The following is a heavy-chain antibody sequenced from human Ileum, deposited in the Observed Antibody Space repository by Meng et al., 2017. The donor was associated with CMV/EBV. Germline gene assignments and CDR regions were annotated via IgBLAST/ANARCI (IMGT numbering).Heavy chain of an antibody. CDR2: IKSDGDSI. CDR1: GFSFSSYW. CDR3: TRVEFGVGNDH. V-gene: IGHV3-74*01. D-gene: IGHD3-3*01. J-gene: IGHJ4*02. Sequence: GESLKISCEASGFSFSSYWMYWVRQAPGKGLECVSRIKSDGDSIIYAASARGRFTISRDNAKNTLYLQMNSLRVEDTAVYYCTRVEFGVGNDHWGQGTRVT.